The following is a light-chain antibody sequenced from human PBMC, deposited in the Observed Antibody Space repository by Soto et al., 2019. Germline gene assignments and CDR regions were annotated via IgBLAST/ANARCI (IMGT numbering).Light chain of an antibody. CDR3: AAWDDSLSGRWV. Sequence: QSVLTQPPSASGTPGQRVTISCSGSSSDIGSNYVYWYQQFPGAAPKVLLYSVDQRPSGVPDRFSGSKSGTSASLAISGLRSEDEADYYCAAWDDSLSGRWVFGGGTKVTVL. V-gene: IGLV1-47*01. CDR2: SVD. J-gene: IGLJ3*02. CDR1: SSDIGSNY.